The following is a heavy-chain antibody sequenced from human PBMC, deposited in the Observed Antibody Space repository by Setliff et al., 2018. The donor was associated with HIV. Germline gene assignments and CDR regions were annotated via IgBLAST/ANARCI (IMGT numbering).Heavy chain of an antibody. CDR2: INPSGGST. V-gene: IGHV1-46*01. CDR1: GYTFTSYY. Sequence: ASVKVSCKASGYTFTSYYMHWVRQAPGQGLEWMGIINPSGGSTSHAQKFQGRVTMTRDMSTSTVYMELSSLRSEDTAVYYCARAGYGGYYYGDYWGQGTLVTVSS. J-gene: IGHJ4*02. CDR3: ARAGYGGYYYGDY. D-gene: IGHD3-22*01.